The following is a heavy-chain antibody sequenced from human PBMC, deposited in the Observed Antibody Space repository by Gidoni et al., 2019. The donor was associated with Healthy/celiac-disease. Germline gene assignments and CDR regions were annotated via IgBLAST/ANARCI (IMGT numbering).Heavy chain of an antibody. CDR2: INHSGST. V-gene: IGHV4-34*01. J-gene: IGHJ4*02. CDR3: ARVGPITMVRGVRIYFDY. D-gene: IGHD3-10*01. Sequence: CSWIRQPPGKGLEWIGEINHSGSTNYNPSLKSRVTISVDTSKNQFSLKLSSVTAADTAVYYCARVGPITMVRGVRIYFDYWGQGTLVTVSS.